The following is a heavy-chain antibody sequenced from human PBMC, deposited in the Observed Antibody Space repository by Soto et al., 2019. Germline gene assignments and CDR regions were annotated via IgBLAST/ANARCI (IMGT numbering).Heavy chain of an antibody. CDR3: ARSPTRDHYGSGSYFDY. V-gene: IGHV3-48*01. J-gene: IGHJ4*02. Sequence: EVQLVESGGGLVQPGGSLRLSCVASGFTFSNYSMNWVRQAPGKGLEWVSFISSGTGGTIYYADSVKGRFTISRDNAQKSLYLQMSSLRAEDTAVYYCARSPTRDHYGSGSYFDYWGQGTLGTVSS. CDR2: ISSGTGGTI. CDR1: GFTFSNYS. D-gene: IGHD3-10*01.